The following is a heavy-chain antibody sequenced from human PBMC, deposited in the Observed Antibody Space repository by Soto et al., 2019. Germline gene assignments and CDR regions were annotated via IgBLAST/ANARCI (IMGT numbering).Heavy chain of an antibody. Sequence: QLQLQESGSGLVKPSQTLSLTCAVSGCAISSGGYFWSWIRQPPGKGLEWIGYIYHSGSTYYNPSIESRNTLAEDSPKTQSSLKLSSVTAADTVVYYCARRGGNTFDHWGRGTLITGSP. V-gene: IGHV4-30-2*01. CDR1: GCAISSGGYF. J-gene: IGHJ4*02. D-gene: IGHD3-16*01. CDR3: ARRGGNTFDH. CDR2: IYHSGST.